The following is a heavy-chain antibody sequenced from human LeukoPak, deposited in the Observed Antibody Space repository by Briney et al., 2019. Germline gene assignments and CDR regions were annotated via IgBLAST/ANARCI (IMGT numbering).Heavy chain of an antibody. CDR1: GFTFSSYE. CDR3: ARDLWFGDDY. Sequence: GGSLRLSCAASGFTFSSYEMNWVRQAPGKGLEWVSYISSSGSTIYYADSVKGRFTISRDNAKNSLYLQMNSLRAEDTAVYYGARDLWFGDDYWGQGTLVTVSS. J-gene: IGHJ4*02. V-gene: IGHV3-48*03. D-gene: IGHD3-10*01. CDR2: ISSSGSTI.